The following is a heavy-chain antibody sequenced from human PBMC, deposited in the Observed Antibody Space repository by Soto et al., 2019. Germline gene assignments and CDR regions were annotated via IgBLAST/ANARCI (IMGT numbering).Heavy chain of an antibody. CDR3: ARSYGDYEMYYYYYMDV. CDR2: IYYSGST. D-gene: IGHD4-17*01. CDR1: SGSISSGGYY. J-gene: IGHJ6*03. V-gene: IGHV4-31*03. Sequence: QVQLQESGPGLVKPSQTLSLTCTVSSGSISSGGYYWSWIRQHPGKGLEWIGYIYYSGSTYYNPSLKSRVTISVDTSKNQFSLKLSSVTAADTAVYYCARSYGDYEMYYYYYMDVWGKGTTVTVSS.